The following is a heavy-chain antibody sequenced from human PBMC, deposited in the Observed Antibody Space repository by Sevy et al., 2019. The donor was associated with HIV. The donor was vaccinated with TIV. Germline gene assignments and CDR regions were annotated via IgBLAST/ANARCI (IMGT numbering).Heavy chain of an antibody. CDR3: AKDMFFQHCSGGSCYSRIGYYYYGMDV. CDR2: ISDSGGST. CDR1: GFTFSSYA. D-gene: IGHD2-15*01. J-gene: IGHJ6*02. V-gene: IGHV3-23*01. Sequence: GGSLRLSCAASGFTFSSYAMSWVRQAPGKGLEWVSAISDSGGSTYYSDSVKGRFTISRDNSKNTLYLQMNSLRAEDTAVYYCAKDMFFQHCSGGSCYSRIGYYYYGMDVWGQGTTVTVSS.